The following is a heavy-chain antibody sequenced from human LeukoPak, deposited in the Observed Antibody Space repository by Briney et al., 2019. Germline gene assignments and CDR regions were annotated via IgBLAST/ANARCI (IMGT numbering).Heavy chain of an antibody. J-gene: IGHJ6*03. D-gene: IGHD3-3*01. CDR2: ISGSGGRT. V-gene: IGHV3-23*01. Sequence: QAGGSLRLSCAASGFTFSSYAMSWVRQAPGKGLEWVSGISGSGGRTYYADSVKGRFTISRDNSKNTVYLQMNSLRAKDTAVYYCAKGGVTIFGVDHYYYMDVWGKGTTVTVSS. CDR1: GFTFSSYA. CDR3: AKGGVTIFGVDHYYYMDV.